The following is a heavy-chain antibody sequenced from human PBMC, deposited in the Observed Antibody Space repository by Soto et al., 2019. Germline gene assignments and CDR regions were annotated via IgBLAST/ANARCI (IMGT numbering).Heavy chain of an antibody. J-gene: IGHJ4*02. D-gene: IGHD3-22*01. Sequence: PGGSLRLSCAASGFTFSSYWMHWVRQAPEKGLVWVSRINSDGSSTSYADSVKGRFTISRDNAKNTLYLQMNSLRAEDTAVYYCARDLSTYYYDSSGPYWGQGTLVTVSS. CDR1: GFTFSSYW. CDR3: ARDLSTYYYDSSGPY. CDR2: INSDGSST. V-gene: IGHV3-74*01.